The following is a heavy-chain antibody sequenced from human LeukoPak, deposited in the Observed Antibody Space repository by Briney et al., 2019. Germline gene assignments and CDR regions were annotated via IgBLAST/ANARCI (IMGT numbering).Heavy chain of an antibody. D-gene: IGHD3-22*01. CDR3: ARGQSDSSGYYDAFDI. Sequence: SETLSLTCTVSGGSISGYSWSWIRQPAGKGLEWIGRIYTSGSTNYNPSLKSRVTMSVDTSKNQFSLKLSPVTAADTAVYYCARGQSDSSGYYDAFDIWGQGTMVTVSS. V-gene: IGHV4-4*07. CDR2: IYTSGST. CDR1: GGSISGYS. J-gene: IGHJ3*02.